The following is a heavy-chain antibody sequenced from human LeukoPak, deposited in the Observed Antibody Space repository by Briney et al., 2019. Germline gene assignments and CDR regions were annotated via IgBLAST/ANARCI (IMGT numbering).Heavy chain of an antibody. CDR1: EFTFSDYA. V-gene: IGHV3-64*02. J-gene: IGHJ4*02. CDR2: ISYNGNGK. CDR3: ARDAGYSGYEPDY. Sequence: PGGSLRLSCAASEFTFSDYAMHWLRQAPAKELEYVSAISYNGNGKHYTDSVKGRFTISRDNSQRTLYLQMDNLRPEDTAVYYCARDAGYSGYEPDYWGQGTLVTVSS. D-gene: IGHD5-12*01.